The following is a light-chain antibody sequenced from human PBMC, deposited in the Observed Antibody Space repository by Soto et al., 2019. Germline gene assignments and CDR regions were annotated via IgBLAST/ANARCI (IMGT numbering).Light chain of an antibody. CDR2: DVN. CDR1: ASDVGGYNF. J-gene: IGLJ2*01. V-gene: IGLV2-11*01. CDR3: CSYAGTYSI. Sequence: QSVLTQPRSVSGSPGQSVTISCTGTASDVGGYNFVSWYQQHPGRAPKLIISDVNNRPSGVPDRFSGSKSGNTASLTISGLQAKDEADYYCCSYAGTYSIFGGGTQLTVL.